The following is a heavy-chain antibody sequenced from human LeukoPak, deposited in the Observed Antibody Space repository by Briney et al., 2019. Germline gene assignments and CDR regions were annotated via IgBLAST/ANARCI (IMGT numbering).Heavy chain of an antibody. CDR1: GGTFSSYA. Sequence: ASVKVSCKASGGTFSSYAISWVRQAPGQGLEWMGGIIPIFGTPNYTQKFQGRVTITADESTSTAYMELSSLRSEDTAVYYCARSYGSGSSASDYWGQGTLVTVSS. J-gene: IGHJ4*02. CDR2: IIPIFGTP. D-gene: IGHD3-10*01. CDR3: ARSYGSGSSASDY. V-gene: IGHV1-69*13.